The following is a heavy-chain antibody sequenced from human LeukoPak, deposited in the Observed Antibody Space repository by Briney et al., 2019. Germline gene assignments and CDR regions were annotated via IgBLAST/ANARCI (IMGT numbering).Heavy chain of an antibody. Sequence: SETLSLTCTVSGGSISSYYWGWIRQPPGKGLEWTAYIYYSGITNYNPSLKSRATISVDTSKNEFSLKLSSVTAADTAVYYCARDRHGSGSAHSFDPWGQGTLVTVSS. V-gene: IGHV4-59*01. J-gene: IGHJ5*02. CDR3: ARDRHGSGSAHSFDP. D-gene: IGHD3-10*01. CDR1: GGSISSYY. CDR2: IYYSGIT.